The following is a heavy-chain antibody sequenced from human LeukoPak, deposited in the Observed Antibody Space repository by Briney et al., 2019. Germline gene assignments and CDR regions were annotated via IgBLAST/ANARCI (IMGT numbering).Heavy chain of an antibody. CDR3: ARSGYSNFDS. V-gene: IGHV4-61*02. D-gene: IGHD3-3*01. J-gene: IGHJ4*02. CDR1: GGSLSSGSDY. CDR2: IYASGST. Sequence: NSSETLSLTCTVSGGSLSSGSDYWNWIRRSAGKGLEWIGRIYASGSTNYNPSLKSRVTISVDTSKNQFSLKLSSVTAADTAVYYCARSGYSNFDSWGQGTLVTVSS.